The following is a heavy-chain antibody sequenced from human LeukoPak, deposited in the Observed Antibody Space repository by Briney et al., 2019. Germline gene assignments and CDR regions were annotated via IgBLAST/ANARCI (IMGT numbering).Heavy chain of an antibody. CDR3: ARGYSGSFSSAFDI. CDR1: GGSISSYY. V-gene: IGHV4-59*08. D-gene: IGHD1-26*01. Sequence: SETLSLTCTVSGGSISSYYWSWIRQPPGKGLEWIGYIYYSGSTNHNPSLKSRVTISVDTSKNQFSLKLSSVTAADTAVYYCARGYSGSFSSAFDIWGQGTMVTVSS. J-gene: IGHJ3*02. CDR2: IYYSGST.